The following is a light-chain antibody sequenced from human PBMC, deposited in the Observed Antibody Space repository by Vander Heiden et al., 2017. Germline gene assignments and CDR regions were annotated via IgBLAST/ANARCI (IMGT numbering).Light chain of an antibody. CDR2: AAS. V-gene: IGKV1-9*01. J-gene: IGKJ5*01. CDR1: QAINSY. CDR3: QQLNSYPQNT. Sequence: DIQLTQYPTFLSASVGDRVTITCRASQAINSYLAWYQQKPGKAPKLLIYAASTLQSGVASRFSGSGSGTEFTITISSLQPEDFATYYCQQLNSYPQNTFGQGTRLEIK.